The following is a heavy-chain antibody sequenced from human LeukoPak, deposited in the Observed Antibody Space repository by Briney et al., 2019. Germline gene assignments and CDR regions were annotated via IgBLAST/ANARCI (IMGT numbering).Heavy chain of an antibody. CDR2: IKPDGSQI. V-gene: IGHV3-7*01. D-gene: IGHD1-1*01. CDR1: GFTFSSYW. J-gene: IGHJ4*02. Sequence: GGSLRLPCAASGFTFSSYWMTWVCQAPGKGLEWVANIKPDGSQIYYVDSVKGRFTISGDNAKNSLYLQMNSLRAEDTAVYYCARDLNWETYWGQGTLVTVSS. CDR3: ARDLNWETY.